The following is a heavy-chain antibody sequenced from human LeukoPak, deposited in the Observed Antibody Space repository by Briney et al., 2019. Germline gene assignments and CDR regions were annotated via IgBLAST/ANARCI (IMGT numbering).Heavy chain of an antibody. CDR2: VYYSGST. CDR1: GGSISSSSYY. Sequence: SETLSLTCTVSGGSISSSSYYWGWIRQPPGKGLEWIGSVYYSGSTYYNPSLKSRVTISVDTSKNQFSLKLSSVTAADTAVYYCARDLEDSSGWYFSPWFDPWGQGTLVTVSS. V-gene: IGHV4-39*07. D-gene: IGHD6-19*01. J-gene: IGHJ5*02. CDR3: ARDLEDSSGWYFSPWFDP.